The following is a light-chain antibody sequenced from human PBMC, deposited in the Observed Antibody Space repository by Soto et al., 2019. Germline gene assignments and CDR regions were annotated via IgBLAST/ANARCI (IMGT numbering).Light chain of an antibody. CDR1: SSNIGSHFD. V-gene: IGLV1-40*01. J-gene: IGLJ2*01. CDR2: GNI. CDR3: QSYDTGLSGVV. Sequence: QSVLTQPPSVSGAPGQTVTISCAGTSSNIGSHFDVHWYQHLPGTVPKLLIYGNIHRPSGVPDRFSGSKSATSASLAITGLQAEDEADYYCQSYDTGLSGVVFGGGTKVTVL.